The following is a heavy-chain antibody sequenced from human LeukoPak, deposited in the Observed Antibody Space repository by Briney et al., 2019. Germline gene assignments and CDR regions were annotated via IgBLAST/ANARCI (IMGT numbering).Heavy chain of an antibody. Sequence: PSETLSLTCTVSGGSISSYYWGWIRQPPGKGLEWIGYIYYTGSTNYNPSLKSRVTISVDTSKNQFSLKLSSVTAADTAVYYCARGDSPYITLFDYWGQGTLVTVSS. CDR3: ARGDSPYITLFDY. CDR2: IYYTGST. V-gene: IGHV4-59*01. D-gene: IGHD3-10*01. CDR1: GGSISSYY. J-gene: IGHJ4*02.